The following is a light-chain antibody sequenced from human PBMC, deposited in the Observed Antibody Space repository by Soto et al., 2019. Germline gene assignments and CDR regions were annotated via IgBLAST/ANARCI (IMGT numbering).Light chain of an antibody. CDR2: GSS. J-gene: IGKJ1*01. V-gene: IGKV3D-15*01. CDR1: QSVSNN. CDR3: QQYYSNPQT. Sequence: EILMTQSPATLSVSPGERATLSCRASQSVSNNLAWYQQKPGQPPRLLIFGSSTRATGIPDRFSGSGSGTDFTLTISRLQAEDVEVYYCQQYYSNPQTFGQGTKVDIK.